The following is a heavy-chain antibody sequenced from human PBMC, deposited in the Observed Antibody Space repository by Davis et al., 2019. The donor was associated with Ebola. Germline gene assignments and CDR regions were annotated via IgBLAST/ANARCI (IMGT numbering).Heavy chain of an antibody. CDR3: ARDLGGVIVRYYYYGMDV. V-gene: IGHV1-46*01. CDR1: GYTFTSYY. D-gene: IGHD3-16*02. CDR2: INPSGGST. Sequence: AASVKVSCKASGYTFTSYYMHWVRQAPGQGLEWMGIINPSGGSTSYAQKFQGRVTMTRNTSISTAYMELSSLRSEDTAVYYCARDLGGVIVRYYYYGMDVWGQGTTVTVSS. J-gene: IGHJ6*02.